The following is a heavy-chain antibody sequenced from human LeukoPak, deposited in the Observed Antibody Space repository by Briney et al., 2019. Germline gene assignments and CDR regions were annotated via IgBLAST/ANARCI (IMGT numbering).Heavy chain of an antibody. CDR3: VRVGGRSSIGGDC. CDR2: IKSGGSNS. J-gene: IGHJ4*02. D-gene: IGHD3-10*01. V-gene: IGHV3-74*01. CDR1: GFTFSTYW. Sequence: GGSLRLSCAASGFTFSTYWMHWVRQAPGTGLVWVSRIKSGGSNSNYEYCVKGRFTISRDNAKNTLYLQMNSLRAEDTAVYHCVRVGGRSSIGGDCWGQGTLVTVSS.